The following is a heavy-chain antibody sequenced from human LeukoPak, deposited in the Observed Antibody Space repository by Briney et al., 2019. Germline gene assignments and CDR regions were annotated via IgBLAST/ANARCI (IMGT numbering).Heavy chain of an antibody. J-gene: IGHJ4*02. D-gene: IGHD6-13*01. Sequence: GASVKVSCKASGGTFSSYTISWVRQAPGQGLEWMGRIIPILGIANYAQKFQGRVTITADKSTSTAYMELSSLRSDDTAVYYCARGRAAAGTWPVDYWGQGTLVTVSS. CDR1: GGTFSSYT. V-gene: IGHV1-69*02. CDR2: IIPILGIA. CDR3: ARGRAAAGTWPVDY.